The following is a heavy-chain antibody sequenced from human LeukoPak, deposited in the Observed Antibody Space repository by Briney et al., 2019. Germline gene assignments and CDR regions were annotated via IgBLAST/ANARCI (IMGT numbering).Heavy chain of an antibody. Sequence: PGGSLRLSCAASGFTFSSYSMSWVRQAPGKGLEWVSAIYYADSMRGRFTISRDNAKNTLYLQMNSLRVEDTAVYYCVRKFATGDWGQGTLVTVSS. CDR3: VRKFATGD. J-gene: IGHJ4*02. CDR1: GFTFSSYS. D-gene: IGHD1-14*01. V-gene: IGHV3-21*01. CDR2: I.